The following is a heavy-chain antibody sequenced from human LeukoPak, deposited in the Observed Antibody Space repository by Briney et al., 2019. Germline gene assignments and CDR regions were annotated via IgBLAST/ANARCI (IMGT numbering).Heavy chain of an antibody. D-gene: IGHD4-17*01. CDR2: ISAYNGNT. Sequence: ASVKVSCKASGYTFTSYYMHWVRQAPGQGLEWMGWISAYNGNTKYAQKLQGRVTMTTDTSTSTAYMELRSLRSDDTAVYYCARDSNYGDYSYFDYWGQGTLVTVSS. V-gene: IGHV1-18*04. J-gene: IGHJ4*02. CDR1: GYTFTSYY. CDR3: ARDSNYGDYSYFDY.